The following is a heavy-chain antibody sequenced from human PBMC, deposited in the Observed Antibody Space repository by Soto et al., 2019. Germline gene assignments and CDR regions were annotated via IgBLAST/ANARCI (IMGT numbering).Heavy chain of an antibody. CDR2: IGGYKGNT. J-gene: IGHJ5*02. Sequence: ASVKVSCKASGYTFTNYGVSWVRQAPGQGLEWMGWIGGYKGNTNYAQKLQGRVTLTTDTSTSTAYMELRSLRSDDTAVYYCAPHTLDTDIPSGSWGQGPLVTVSS. CDR3: APHTLDTDIPSGS. V-gene: IGHV1-18*01. D-gene: IGHD5-18*01. CDR1: GYTFTNYG.